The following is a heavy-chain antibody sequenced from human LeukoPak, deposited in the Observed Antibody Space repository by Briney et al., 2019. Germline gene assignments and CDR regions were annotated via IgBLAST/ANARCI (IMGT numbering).Heavy chain of an antibody. J-gene: IGHJ3*02. CDR3: ARDIRGATSDAFDI. Sequence: GGSLRLSCAGAGFTFTKYAMSWVRQAPGKGPEWVSGISASGGSVYYADSVKGRFTISRDDSKNTLYLQMNGLRAEDTAVYYCARDIRGATSDAFDIWGQGTMVTVSS. CDR2: ISASGGSV. CDR1: GFTFTKYA. V-gene: IGHV3-23*01. D-gene: IGHD1-26*01.